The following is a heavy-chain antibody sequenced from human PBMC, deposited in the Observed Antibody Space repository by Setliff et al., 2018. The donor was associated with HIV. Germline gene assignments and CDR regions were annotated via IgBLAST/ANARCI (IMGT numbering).Heavy chain of an antibody. D-gene: IGHD5-18*01. CDR3: SRRAYTYGL. CDR2: IYYSGSI. CDR1: GYSISSSNW. J-gene: IGHJ4*02. Sequence: ASETLSLTCAVSGYSISSSNWWGWIRQPPGKGLEWIGYIYYSGSIYYNPSLKSRVTISVDTSKNQFSLKLSSVTAADTAVYYCSRRAYTYGLWGQGTLVTVSS. V-gene: IGHV4-28*05.